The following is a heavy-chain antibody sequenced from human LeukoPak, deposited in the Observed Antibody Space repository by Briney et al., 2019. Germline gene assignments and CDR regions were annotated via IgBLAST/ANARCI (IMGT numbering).Heavy chain of an antibody. CDR2: ISSSSSYI. V-gene: IGHV3-21*01. Sequence: GGSLRLSCAASGFTFSSYSMNWVRQAPGKGLEWVSSISSSSSYIYYADSVKGRFTISRDNAKNSLYLQMNSLRAEDTAVYYCARDRGDIVATIDWGQGTLVTVSS. CDR1: GFTFSSYS. J-gene: IGHJ4*02. CDR3: ARDRGDIVATID. D-gene: IGHD5-12*01.